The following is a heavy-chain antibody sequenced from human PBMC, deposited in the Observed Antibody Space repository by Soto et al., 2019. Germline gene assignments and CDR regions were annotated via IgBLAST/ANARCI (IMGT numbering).Heavy chain of an antibody. CDR3: ARDPGLYCSSTSCYRFRFDR. V-gene: IGHV1-18*01. Sequence: ASVKVSCKAPRGLFSSYVFNWVRQAPGQGLEWMGWISAYNGNTNYAQKLQGRVTMTTDTSTSTAYMELRSLRSDDTAVYYCARDPGLYCSSTSCYRFRFDRWG. CDR1: RGLFSSYV. D-gene: IGHD2-2*02. J-gene: IGHJ5*02. CDR2: ISAYNGNT.